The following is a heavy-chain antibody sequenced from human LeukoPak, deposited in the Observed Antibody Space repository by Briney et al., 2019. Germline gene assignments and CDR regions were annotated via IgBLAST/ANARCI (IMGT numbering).Heavy chain of an antibody. CDR2: INTNTGNP. Sequence: ASVKVSCKASGYTFTSYAMNWVRQAPGQGLEWMGWINTNTGNPTYAQGFTGRFVFSLDTSVSTAYLQISSLKAEDTAVYYCARDVIWFGELFLNYFDYWGQGTLVTVSS. CDR1: GYTFTSYA. CDR3: ARDVIWFGELFLNYFDY. D-gene: IGHD3-10*01. V-gene: IGHV7-4-1*02. J-gene: IGHJ4*02.